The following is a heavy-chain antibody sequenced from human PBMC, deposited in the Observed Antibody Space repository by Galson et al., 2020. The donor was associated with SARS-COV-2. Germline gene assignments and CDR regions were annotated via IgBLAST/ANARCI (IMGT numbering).Heavy chain of an antibody. D-gene: IGHD3-10*01. CDR3: AREQWFGIRLYDYYYYGMDV. CDR2: INPNSGGT. J-gene: IGHJ6*02. Sequence: GESLKISCKASGYTFTGYYMHWVRQAPGQGLEWMGWINPNSGGTNYAQKFQGRVTMTRDTSISTAYMELSRLRSDDTAVYYCAREQWFGIRLYDYYYYGMDVWGQGTTVTVSS. CDR1: GYTFTGYY. V-gene: IGHV1-2*02.